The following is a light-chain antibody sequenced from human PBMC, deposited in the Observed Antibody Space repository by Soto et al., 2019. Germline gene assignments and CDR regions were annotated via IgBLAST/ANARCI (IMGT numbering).Light chain of an antibody. Sequence: QPALAQPPSVSGAPGQSVTISCSWFSSNIGAGYDVHWYQHIPGTAPKLLIYINTNRPSGVPDRFSGSRSGPSASLAITGLQAQDEAVYFCQSYDSTLKTYVFGSGTKVTVL. CDR2: INT. CDR3: QSYDSTLKTYV. V-gene: IGLV1-40*01. J-gene: IGLJ1*01. CDR1: SSNIGAGYD.